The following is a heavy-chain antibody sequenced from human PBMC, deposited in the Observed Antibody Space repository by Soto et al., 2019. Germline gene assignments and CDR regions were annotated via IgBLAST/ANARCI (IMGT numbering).Heavy chain of an antibody. V-gene: IGHV1-69*13. J-gene: IGHJ6*02. CDR2: IIPIFGTA. D-gene: IGHD3-3*01. CDR3: ARGLSYYDFWSGYPPYYYYGMDV. Sequence: GASVKVSCKASGGTFSSYAISWVRQAPGQGLEWMGGIIPIFGTANYAQKFQGRVTITADESTSTAYMELSSLRSEDTAVYYCARGLSYYDFWSGYPPYYYYGMDVWGQGTTVTVSS. CDR1: GGTFSSYA.